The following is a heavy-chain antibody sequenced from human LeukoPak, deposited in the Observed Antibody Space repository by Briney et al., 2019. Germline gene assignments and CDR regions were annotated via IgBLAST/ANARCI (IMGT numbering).Heavy chain of an antibody. V-gene: IGHV4-4*07. D-gene: IGHD3-22*01. CDR1: GGSISSYY. J-gene: IGHJ5*02. CDR2: IYTSGST. CDR3: ARGDYYDSSGYYYANLFDP. Sequence: SETLSLTCTVSGGSISSYYWSWIRQPAGKGLEWIGRIYTSGSTNYNPSLKSRVTISVDTSKNQFSLKLSSVTAADTAVYYCARGDYYDSSGYYYANLFDPWGQGTLVTVSS.